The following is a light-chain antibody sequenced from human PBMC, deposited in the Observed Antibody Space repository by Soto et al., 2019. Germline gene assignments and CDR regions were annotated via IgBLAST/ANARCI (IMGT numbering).Light chain of an antibody. CDR3: LHYKDWPRWT. CDR2: GAS. J-gene: IGKJ1*01. V-gene: IGKV3-15*01. CDR1: HSVGND. Sequence: EIVLTQSPATLSVSPGERATLSCRASHSVGNDLGWYQQQPGQAPRLLIYGASTTATGIPARLSGSGSGTEFTLTIDSLQSEDFAVYYCLHYKDWPRWTFGQGTKVDIK.